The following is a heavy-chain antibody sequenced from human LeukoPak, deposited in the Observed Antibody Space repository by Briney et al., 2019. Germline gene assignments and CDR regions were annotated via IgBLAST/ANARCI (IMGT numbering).Heavy chain of an antibody. Sequence: ASVKVSCKASGYTFTSYYMHWVRQAPGQGLEWMGGIIPIFGTANYAQKFQGRVTITTDESTSTAYMELSSLRSEDTAVYYCARDRETGTSRYYYYMDVWGKGTTVTVSS. CDR1: GYTFTSYY. J-gene: IGHJ6*03. CDR3: ARDRETGTSRYYYYMDV. D-gene: IGHD1-1*01. V-gene: IGHV1-69*05. CDR2: IIPIFGTA.